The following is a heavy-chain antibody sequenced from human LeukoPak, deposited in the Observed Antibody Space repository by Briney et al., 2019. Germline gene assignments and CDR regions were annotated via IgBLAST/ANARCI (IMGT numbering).Heavy chain of an antibody. CDR1: GFTFSSYS. D-gene: IGHD3-10*01. Sequence: GGSLRLSCAASGFTFSSYSMNWVRQAPGKGLEWVSYISSSTNTIYYADSVKGRFTISRDNAKNTLYLQMNSLRAEDTAVYFCARDLSGAIDYWGQGTQVTVSS. V-gene: IGHV3-48*04. J-gene: IGHJ4*02. CDR3: ARDLSGAIDY. CDR2: ISSSTNTI.